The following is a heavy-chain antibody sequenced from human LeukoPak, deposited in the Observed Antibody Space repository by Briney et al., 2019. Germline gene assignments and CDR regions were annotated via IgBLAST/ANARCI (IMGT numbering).Heavy chain of an antibody. CDR2: INPSGGST. V-gene: IGHV1-46*01. D-gene: IGHD6-19*01. CDR3: ARQGTYSSAIGMGY. J-gene: IGHJ4*02. CDR1: GYTFTGYY. Sequence: ASVKVSCKASGYTFTGYYIHWVRQAPGQGLEWMGVINPSGGSTSYAQRFQGRVTMTRDTSTRTVYMEVNSLRSEDTAVYYCARQGTYSSAIGMGYWGQGTLVTVSS.